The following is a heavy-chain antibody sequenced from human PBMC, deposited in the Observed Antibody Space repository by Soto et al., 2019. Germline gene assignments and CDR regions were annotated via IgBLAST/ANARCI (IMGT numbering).Heavy chain of an antibody. Sequence: EMQLVESGGGLVRPGGSLRLSCAASGFSFSDHYMDWVRQAPGKGLEWVGRIRNKANRYTTEYAACVKGRFPISRYDSKNQLYLQMNTLVTDDTAIYLCTRDNRRASGTLDYWGQGPLVSVSS. V-gene: IGHV3-72*01. CDR3: TRDNRRASGTLDY. CDR2: IRNKANRYTT. CDR1: GFSFSDHY. J-gene: IGHJ4*01. D-gene: IGHD6-13*01.